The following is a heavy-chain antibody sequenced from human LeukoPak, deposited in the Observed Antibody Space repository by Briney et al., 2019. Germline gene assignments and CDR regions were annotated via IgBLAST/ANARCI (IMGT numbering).Heavy chain of an antibody. V-gene: IGHV4-59*01. D-gene: IGHD4-23*01. CDR1: GGSIRGYF. J-gene: IGHJ3*01. Sequence: PSETLSLTCTVSGGSIRGYFWNWIRQPPGRGLEWVGYIYYAGTTYYNPSLKSRVTISVDTSKNQFSLNLSSVTAADTAVYYCARADYGGNSAVFDVWGQGAMVTVSP. CDR2: IYYAGTT. CDR3: ARADYGGNSAVFDV.